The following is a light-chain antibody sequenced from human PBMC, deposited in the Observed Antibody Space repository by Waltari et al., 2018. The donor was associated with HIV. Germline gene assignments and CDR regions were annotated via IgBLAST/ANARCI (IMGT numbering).Light chain of an antibody. CDR3: ATWDDSLNGWV. V-gene: IGLV1-44*01. Sequence: QSVLTQPPSASGTPGQRVTISCSGSSSNIATTTVNWYQQLPGTAPKLLIYTNNQRPSGSPARFSGSNAGTAASLAISGLHADDDADYYCATWDDSLNGWVFGGGTRRTVL. CDR1: SSNIATTT. CDR2: TNN. J-gene: IGLJ3*02.